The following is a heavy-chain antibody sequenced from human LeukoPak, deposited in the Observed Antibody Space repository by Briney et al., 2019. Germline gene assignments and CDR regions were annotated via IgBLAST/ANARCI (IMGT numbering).Heavy chain of an antibody. CDR3: ARGVDSAIDW. Sequence: GGSLRLSCAASGFTFSSHWMNWVRQAPGKGLEWVANINGDGRDKYYVGSVRGRFTISRDNADNALYLQMNSLRGDDTALYYCARGVDSAIDWWGQGTLVTVSS. CDR2: INGDGRDK. V-gene: IGHV3-7*01. J-gene: IGHJ4*02. D-gene: IGHD3-9*01. CDR1: GFTFSSHW.